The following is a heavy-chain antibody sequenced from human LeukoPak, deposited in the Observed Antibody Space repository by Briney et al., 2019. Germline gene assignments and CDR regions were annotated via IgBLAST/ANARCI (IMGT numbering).Heavy chain of an antibody. Sequence: GGSLRLSCAASGFTFSSYAMSWVRQAPGKGLEWVSAISSSGVSIYYADSVKGRFTIPRDNAKNSLYLQMNSLRAEDTAVYYCATAEYSGILFDYWGQGTLVTVSS. CDR2: ISSSGVSI. J-gene: IGHJ4*02. CDR3: ATAEYSGILFDY. V-gene: IGHV3-23*01. D-gene: IGHD1-26*01. CDR1: GFTFSSYA.